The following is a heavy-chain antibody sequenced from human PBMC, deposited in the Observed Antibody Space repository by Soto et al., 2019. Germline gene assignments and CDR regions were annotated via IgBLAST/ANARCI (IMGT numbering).Heavy chain of an antibody. CDR2: IKSKTDGGTT. Sequence: GGSLRLSCAASGFTFSNAWMGWVRQAPGKGLEWVGRIKSKTDGGTTDYAAPVKGRFTISRDDSKNTLYLQMNSLKTEDTAVYYCTTDLDCSSTSCYTFDAFDIWGQGTMVTVSS. J-gene: IGHJ3*02. D-gene: IGHD2-2*02. CDR1: GFTFSNAW. CDR3: TTDLDCSSTSCYTFDAFDI. V-gene: IGHV3-15*01.